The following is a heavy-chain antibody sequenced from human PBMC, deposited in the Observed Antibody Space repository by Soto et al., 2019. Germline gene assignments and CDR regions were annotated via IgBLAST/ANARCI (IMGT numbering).Heavy chain of an antibody. CDR1: GGSISGHY. D-gene: IGHD6-19*01. V-gene: IGHV4-59*11. J-gene: IGHJ4*02. Sequence: SETLSLTCTASGGSISGHYWIWIRQSPGKGLEWIGYIFYSGSTNYNPSLKSRVTLSADTSKNQFSLRLSSVTAADTAVYYCARVGSSGWSPDYWGQGTLVTVSS. CDR3: ARVGSSGWSPDY. CDR2: IFYSGST.